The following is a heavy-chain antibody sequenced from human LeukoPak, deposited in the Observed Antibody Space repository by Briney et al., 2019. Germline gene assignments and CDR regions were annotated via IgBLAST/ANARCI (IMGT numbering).Heavy chain of an antibody. CDR3: ARSNMGGWFGH. V-gene: IGHV4-59*13. CDR2: IYDSGST. J-gene: IGHJ5*01. Sequence: WETLPLTCSVSGGSMSSYYWSWIRQPPGKGLEWIGYIYDSGSTNYNPSPKSRVTISEDTSNNQFSLKLTSVTAADTALYYCARSNMGGWFGHWGQGTLVFVSS. D-gene: IGHD3-16*01. CDR1: GGSMSSYY.